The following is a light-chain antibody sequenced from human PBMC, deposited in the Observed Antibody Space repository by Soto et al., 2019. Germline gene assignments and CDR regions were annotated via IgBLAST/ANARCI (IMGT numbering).Light chain of an antibody. CDR1: QRVSSK. V-gene: IGKV3-15*01. CDR2: ATS. CDR3: HQYSELPLT. Sequence: EIVMTQSPATLSVSPGERATLSCRASQRVSSKLAWFQQQPGRAPRLLIYATSARATGIPARFSGSGSGTEFTLTISSLQPEDFAVYYCHQYSELPLTFGEGTRVEIK. J-gene: IGKJ4*01.